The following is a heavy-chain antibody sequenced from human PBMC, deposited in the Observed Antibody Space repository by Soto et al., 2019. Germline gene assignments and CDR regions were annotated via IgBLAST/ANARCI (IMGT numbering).Heavy chain of an antibody. V-gene: IGHV4-31*03. Sequence: QVQLQESGPGLVKPSQTLSLTCTVSGGSISSGGYYWSWIRQHPGKGMEWIGYIYYSGSTYYNPSLKSRVTISVDTSKNHFSLKLSSVAAADTAVYYCAREVDYVGNVDAFDIWGQGTMVTVSS. D-gene: IGHD4-17*01. CDR1: GGSISSGGYY. CDR3: AREVDYVGNVDAFDI. J-gene: IGHJ3*02. CDR2: IYYSGST.